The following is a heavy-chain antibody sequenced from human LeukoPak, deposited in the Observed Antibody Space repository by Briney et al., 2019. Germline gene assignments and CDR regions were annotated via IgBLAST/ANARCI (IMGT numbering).Heavy chain of an antibody. Sequence: SETLSLTCTVSGGSVSSGFYYWSWIRQPPGKGLEWIGYISYSGSTDYNYSLKGRATISVDTSKNQFSLKVNSVTDADTAVYHCARRGQRYWHFDLWGRGTLVSASS. CDR2: ISYSGST. V-gene: IGHV4-61*01. D-gene: IGHD6-25*01. CDR3: ARRGQRYWHFDL. J-gene: IGHJ2*01. CDR1: GGSVSSGFYY.